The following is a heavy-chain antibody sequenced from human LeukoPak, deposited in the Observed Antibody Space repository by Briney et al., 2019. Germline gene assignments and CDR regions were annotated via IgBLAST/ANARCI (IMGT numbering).Heavy chain of an antibody. CDR2: ISGSGGST. V-gene: IGHV3-23*01. Sequence: PGGSLRLSCAASGFTFSTYGMNWVRQAPGKGLEWVSAISGSGGSTYYADSVKGRSTISRDNSKNTLYLQMNSLRAEDTAVYYCARLSGSYWGWFDPWGQGTLVTVSS. CDR1: GFTFSTYG. CDR3: ARLSGSYWGWFDP. D-gene: IGHD1-26*01. J-gene: IGHJ5*02.